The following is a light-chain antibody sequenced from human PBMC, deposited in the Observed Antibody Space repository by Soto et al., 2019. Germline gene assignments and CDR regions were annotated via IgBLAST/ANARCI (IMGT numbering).Light chain of an antibody. V-gene: IGKV3-11*01. J-gene: IGKJ3*01. CDR1: QRVSSY. CDR3: QQPGIT. CDR2: DAS. Sequence: ELVLTQSPATLSLSPGERANLSCRASQRVSSYLAWYHQKPGQDPRLLIYDASNRATGIPARFSGSGSGTDFTLTISSLEPEDFVVYYCQQPGITFGPWTKVDIK.